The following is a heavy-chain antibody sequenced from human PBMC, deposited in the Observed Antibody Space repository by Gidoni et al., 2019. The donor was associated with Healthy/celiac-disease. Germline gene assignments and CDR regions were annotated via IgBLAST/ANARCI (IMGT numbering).Heavy chain of an antibody. D-gene: IGHD2-15*01. J-gene: IGHJ4*02. CDR1: GGSISSSY. CDR3: ARVTLGYCSGGSCYSEPIFDY. V-gene: IGHV4-59*08. Sequence: QVQLQESGPGLVKSSETLSLTCTVSGGSISSSYWSWIRQPPGKGLEWIGYIYYSGSTNYNPSLKSRVTISVDTSKNQFSLKLSSVTAADTAVYYCARVTLGYCSGGSCYSEPIFDYWGQGTLVTVSS. CDR2: IYYSGST.